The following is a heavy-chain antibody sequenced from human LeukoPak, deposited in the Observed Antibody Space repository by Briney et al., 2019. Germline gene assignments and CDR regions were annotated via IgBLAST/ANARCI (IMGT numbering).Heavy chain of an antibody. Sequence: PGGSLRLSCAASGFTFSSYAMHWVRQAPGKGLEWVAVISYDGSNKYYADSVKGRFTISRDNSKNTLYLQMNSLRAEDTAVYYCARVGVSQHIARDYWGQGTLVTVSS. CDR3: ARVGVSQHIARDY. V-gene: IGHV3-30-3*01. J-gene: IGHJ4*02. CDR1: GFTFSSYA. D-gene: IGHD6-13*01. CDR2: ISYDGSNK.